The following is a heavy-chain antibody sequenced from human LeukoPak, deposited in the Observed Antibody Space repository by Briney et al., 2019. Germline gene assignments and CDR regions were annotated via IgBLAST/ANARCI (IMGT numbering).Heavy chain of an antibody. D-gene: IGHD3-10*01. Sequence: SEILSLTCAVYGGSISSYYWSWIRQPPGKGLEWIGYIYYSGSTNYNPSLKSRVTISVDTSKNQFSLKLSSVTAADTAVYYCARDYGVSGYYGMDVWGKGTTVTVSS. CDR1: GGSISSYY. CDR2: IYYSGST. V-gene: IGHV4-59*01. J-gene: IGHJ6*04. CDR3: ARDYGVSGYYGMDV.